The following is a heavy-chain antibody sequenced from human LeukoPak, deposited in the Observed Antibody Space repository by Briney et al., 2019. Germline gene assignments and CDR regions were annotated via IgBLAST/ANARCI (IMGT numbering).Heavy chain of an antibody. CDR3: ARVGYCGGDCSIYDY. Sequence: SVKVSCKASGYTFTSYGISWVRQAPGQGLEWMGRIIPIFGTANYAQKFQGRVTITTDESTSTAYMELSSLRSEDTAVYYCARVGYCGGDCSIYDYWGQGTLVTVSS. J-gene: IGHJ4*02. V-gene: IGHV1-69*05. D-gene: IGHD2-21*02. CDR1: GYTFTSYG. CDR2: IIPIFGTA.